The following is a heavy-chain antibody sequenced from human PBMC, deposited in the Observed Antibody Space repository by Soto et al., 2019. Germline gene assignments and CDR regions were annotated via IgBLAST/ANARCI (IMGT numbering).Heavy chain of an antibody. J-gene: IGHJ6*02. CDR3: ARDGGPHSHPMDV. CDR1: GFTVSSNY. V-gene: IGHV3-66*01. D-gene: IGHD2-15*01. CDR2: IYSGGST. Sequence: EVQLVESGGGLVQPGGSLRLSCAASGFTVSSNYMSWVRQAPGKGLEWVSVIYSGGSTYYADSVKGRFTISRDNSKNTLYRQMNSLRAEDTGVYYCARDGGPHSHPMDVWGQGTTVTVSS.